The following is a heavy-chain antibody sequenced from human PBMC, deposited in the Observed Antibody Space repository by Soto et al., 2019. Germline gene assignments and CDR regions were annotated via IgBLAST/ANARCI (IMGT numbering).Heavy chain of an antibody. V-gene: IGHV4-31*03. CDR2: IYYSGST. CDR1: GGSISSGGYY. D-gene: IGHD2-15*01. CDR3: ARDWVPGCCSGGSCRTVDYGMDV. Sequence: KTSETLSLTCTVSGGSISSGGYYWSWIRQHPGKGLEWIGYIYYSGSTYYNPSLKSRVTISVDTSKNQFSLKLSSVTAADTAVYYCARDWVPGCCSGGSCRTVDYGMDVWGQGTTVTVSS. J-gene: IGHJ6*02.